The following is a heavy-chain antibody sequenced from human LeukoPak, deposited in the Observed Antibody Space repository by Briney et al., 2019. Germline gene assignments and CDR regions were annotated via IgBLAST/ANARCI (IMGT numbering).Heavy chain of an antibody. J-gene: IGHJ4*02. CDR1: SGSLSSYY. CDR2: IYYSGST. Sequence: PSETLSLTCTVSSGSLSSYYWSWVRQPPGKGLEWIGYIYYSGSTNYNPSLTSRVTISVDTSKNQFSLTLSSVTAADTAVYYCARDTHNCSSTSCSNYFDYWGQGTLVTVSS. CDR3: ARDTHNCSSTSCSNYFDY. V-gene: IGHV4-59*01. D-gene: IGHD2-2*01.